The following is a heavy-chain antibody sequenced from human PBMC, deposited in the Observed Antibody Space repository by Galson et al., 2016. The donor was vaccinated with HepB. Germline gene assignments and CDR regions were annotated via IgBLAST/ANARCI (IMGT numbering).Heavy chain of an antibody. D-gene: IGHD1-26*01. CDR2: ILVGGADT. V-gene: IGHV3-23*01. CDR3: ATDLERRGNYYDILDY. Sequence: SLRLSCAASGFTFSNYALTWVRQAPGKGLEWVSSILVGGADTYYADSVKGRVTISRANSRSTLYPQMSSLRAEDTAVYYCATDLERRGNYYDILDYCGQGTLGTVSS. J-gene: IGHJ4*02. CDR1: GFTFSNYA.